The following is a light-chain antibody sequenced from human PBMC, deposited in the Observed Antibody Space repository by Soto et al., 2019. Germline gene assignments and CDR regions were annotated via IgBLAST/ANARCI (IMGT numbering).Light chain of an antibody. CDR2: DAS. V-gene: IGKV1-5*01. CDR3: QHYNSYS. J-gene: IGKJ1*01. Sequence: DRQMTQSPSTLSASVGDRVTITCRASQSISNWLAWYQQKPGKAPKLLIYDASSLESGVPSRFSGSGSGTEFTLTISSLQPDDFATYYCQHYNSYSFGQGTKVEIK. CDR1: QSISNW.